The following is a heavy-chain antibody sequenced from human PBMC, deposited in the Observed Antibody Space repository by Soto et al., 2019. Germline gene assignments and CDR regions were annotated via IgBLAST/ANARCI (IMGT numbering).Heavy chain of an antibody. CDR1: EGTFNSYA. CDR3: ASGASRWYPYFCHA. J-gene: IGHJ5*02. CDR2: IIPYYNTL. Sequence: QAQVVQSGAEVRKPGSSVKLSCKASEGTFNSYAIAWVRQAPGQGLEWMGGIIPYYNTLNYAQKFQDRVTMTAADSTNTVYMELSSLRSDDTAVHFCASGASRWYPYFCHAWAQGKVVTVPS. D-gene: IGHD6-13*01. V-gene: IGHV1-69*01.